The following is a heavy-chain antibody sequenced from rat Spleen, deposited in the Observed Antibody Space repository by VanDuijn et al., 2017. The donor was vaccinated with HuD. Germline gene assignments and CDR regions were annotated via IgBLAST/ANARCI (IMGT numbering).Heavy chain of an antibody. CDR2: ISHEGKNT. V-gene: IGHV5-22*01. J-gene: IGHJ3*01. Sequence: EVQLVESGGGLVQPGRSLKLSCAASGFTFSDFYMAWVRQAPKKGLEWVASISHEGKNTYYGDSVKGRFAISRDDAKSILYLQMNSLRSEDTATYYCARHRAYWFAYWGQGTLVTVSS. CDR1: GFTFSDFY. D-gene: IGHD4-1*01. CDR3: ARHRAYWFAY.